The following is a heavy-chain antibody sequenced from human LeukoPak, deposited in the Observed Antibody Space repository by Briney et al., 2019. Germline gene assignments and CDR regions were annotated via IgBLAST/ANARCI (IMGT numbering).Heavy chain of an antibody. J-gene: IGHJ6*03. Sequence: GASVKVSCKASGYTFTSYGISWVRQAPGQGLEWMGWISAYNGNTNYAQKLQGRVTMTTDTSTSTAYMELRSLRSDNTAVYYCARAVVVPAVNKRYYYMDVWGKGTTVTVSS. CDR3: ARAVVVPAVNKRYYYMDV. D-gene: IGHD2-2*01. CDR2: ISAYNGNT. V-gene: IGHV1-18*01. CDR1: GYTFTSYG.